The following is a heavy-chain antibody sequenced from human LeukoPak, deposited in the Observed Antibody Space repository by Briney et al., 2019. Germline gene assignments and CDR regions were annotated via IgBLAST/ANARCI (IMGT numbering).Heavy chain of an antibody. CDR3: ARGKGSYSTAYYFDY. J-gene: IGHJ4*02. D-gene: IGHD1-26*01. CDR1: GGSISSSSYY. V-gene: IGHV4-39*07. Sequence: SETLSLTCTVSGGSISSSSYYWGWIRQPPGKGLEWIGSIYYSGSTYYNPSLKSRVTISVDTSKNQFSLKLSSVTAADTAVYYCARGKGSYSTAYYFDYWGQGTLVTVSS. CDR2: IYYSGST.